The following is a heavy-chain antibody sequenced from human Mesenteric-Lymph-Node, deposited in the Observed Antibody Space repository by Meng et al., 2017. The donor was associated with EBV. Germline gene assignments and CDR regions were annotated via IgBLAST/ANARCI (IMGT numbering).Heavy chain of an antibody. Sequence: VRLQRVGAGLLKPSGTLSLPCAVYGGSFNCYYWRRIRPPPGKGLEWIGEINHSGSTNYNPSLKSRVTISVDTSKNQFSLKLSSVTAADTAVYYCARGPNYWYFDLWGRGTLVTVSS. CDR2: INHSGST. J-gene: IGHJ2*01. V-gene: IGHV4-34*01. CDR3: ARGPNYWYFDL. CDR1: GGSFNCYY.